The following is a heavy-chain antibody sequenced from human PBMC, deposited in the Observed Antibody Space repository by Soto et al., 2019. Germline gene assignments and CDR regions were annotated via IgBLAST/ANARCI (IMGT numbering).Heavy chain of an antibody. CDR2: IKQDGSEK. J-gene: IGHJ4*02. V-gene: IGHV3-7*03. CDR3: ARDGGIAVASYYFDY. CDR1: GFTFSSYW. Sequence: GGSLRLSCAASGFTFSSYWMSWVRQAPGKGLEWVANIKQDGSEKCYVDSVKGRFTISRDNAKNSLYLQMNSLRAEDTAVYYCARDGGIAVASYYFDYWGQGTLVTVSS. D-gene: IGHD6-19*01.